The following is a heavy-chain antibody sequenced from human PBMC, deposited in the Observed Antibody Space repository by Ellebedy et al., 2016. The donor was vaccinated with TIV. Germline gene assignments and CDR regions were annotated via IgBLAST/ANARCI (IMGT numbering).Heavy chain of an antibody. CDR3: ARADPLDY. V-gene: IGHV3-7*01. CDR2: MKQDISEK. Sequence: GESLKISXAASGLTFSSFWMSWVRQAPGKGLEWVANMKQDISEKYYVDSVKGRFTISRDNAKNSLYLQMNSLRAEDTAVYYCARADPLDYWGQGTLVTVSS. CDR1: GLTFSSFW. J-gene: IGHJ4*02.